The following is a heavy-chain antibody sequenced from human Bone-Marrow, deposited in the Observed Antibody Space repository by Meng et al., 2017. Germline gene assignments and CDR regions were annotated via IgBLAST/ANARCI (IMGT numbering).Heavy chain of an antibody. J-gene: IGHJ4*02. CDR2: IWYDGSKK. V-gene: IGHV3-33*08. Sequence: GGSLRLSCAASGFTFSSYSMNWVRQAPGKGLEWVTVIWYDGSKKMYADSVQGRFTISRDSSKNTLYLQMNSLRAEDTAVYYCARGNYCSGGSCVFDYWGQGTLVTVSS. CDR1: GFTFSSYS. D-gene: IGHD2-15*01. CDR3: ARGNYCSGGSCVFDY.